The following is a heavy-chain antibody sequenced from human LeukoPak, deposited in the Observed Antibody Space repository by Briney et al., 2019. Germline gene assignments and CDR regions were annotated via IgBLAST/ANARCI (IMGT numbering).Heavy chain of an antibody. CDR2: INSDGSTT. V-gene: IGHV3-74*01. CDR1: GFTFSSYW. CDR3: ARESYYGSGSYAFDI. Sequence: GGSLRLSCAASGFTFSSYWMHWVRQAPGKGLVWVSRINSDGSTTNCADSVEGRFTISRDNAKNTLYVQMNSLRVEDTAVYYCARESYYGSGSYAFDIWGQGTLVTVSS. D-gene: IGHD3-10*01. J-gene: IGHJ3*02.